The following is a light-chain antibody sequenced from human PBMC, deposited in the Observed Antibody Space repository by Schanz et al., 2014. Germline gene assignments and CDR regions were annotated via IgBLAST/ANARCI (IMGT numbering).Light chain of an antibody. V-gene: IGLV2-14*03. CDR1: SSDVGGYSY. Sequence: QSALTQPPSASGSPGQSVTISCTGTSSDVGGYSYVSWYQLHPGKAPKLMIYDVSNRPSGVSNRFSGSKSGNTASLTISGLQAEDEADYYCSSYTTNSAPGVVFGGGTKLTVL. J-gene: IGLJ2*01. CDR3: SSYTTNSAPGVV. CDR2: DVS.